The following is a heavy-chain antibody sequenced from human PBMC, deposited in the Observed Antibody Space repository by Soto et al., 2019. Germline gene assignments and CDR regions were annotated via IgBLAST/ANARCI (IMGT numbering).Heavy chain of an antibody. J-gene: IGHJ4*02. CDR1: GFTFSSYG. CDR2: ISYDGSNK. V-gene: IGHV3-30*18. Sequence: QVQLVESGGGVVQPGRSLRLSCAASGFTFSSYGMHWVRQAPGKGLEWVAVISYDGSNKYYADSVKGRFTISRDNSKNTLYLQMNSLRAEDTAVYYCAKAFKPAGHCSGGSCYAEALYWGQGTLVTVSS. D-gene: IGHD2-15*01. CDR3: AKAFKPAGHCSGGSCYAEALY.